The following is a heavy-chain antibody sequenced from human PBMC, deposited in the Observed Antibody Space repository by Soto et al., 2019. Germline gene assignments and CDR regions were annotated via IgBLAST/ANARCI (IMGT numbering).Heavy chain of an antibody. D-gene: IGHD6-19*01. V-gene: IGHV1-2*02. Sequence: ASVKVSCKASGYTFTDYYFHWVRQAPGQGLEWMGWINPNSGGTKVAQKFQDRVTMTRDTSISTVYMELVMLTSDDTAVYYCARVAETGNWFDPWGPGTLVTISS. CDR3: ARVAETGNWFDP. J-gene: IGHJ5*02. CDR2: INPNSGGT. CDR1: GYTFTDYY.